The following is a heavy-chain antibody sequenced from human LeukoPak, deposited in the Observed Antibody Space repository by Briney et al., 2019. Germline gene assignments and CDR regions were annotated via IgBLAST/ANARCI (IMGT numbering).Heavy chain of an antibody. D-gene: IGHD2-15*01. CDR2: INHSGST. J-gene: IGHJ4*02. CDR3: ARDPPLQYCSGGSCPDPAFDY. CDR1: GGSFSGYY. V-gene: IGHV4-34*01. Sequence: SETLSLTCAVYGGSFSGYYWSWIRQPPGKGLEWIGEINHSGSTNYNPSLKSRVTISVDTSKNQFSLKLSSVTAADTAVYYCARDPPLQYCSGGSCPDPAFDYWGQGTLVTVSS.